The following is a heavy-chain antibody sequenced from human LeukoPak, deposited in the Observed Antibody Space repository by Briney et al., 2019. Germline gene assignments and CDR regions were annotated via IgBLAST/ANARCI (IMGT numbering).Heavy chain of an antibody. CDR1: GVTFSSYS. CDR2: ISSSSSYI. CDR3: ARGYVDTAIHDYGDDYDY. J-gene: IGHJ4*02. V-gene: IGHV3-21*01. D-gene: IGHD5-18*01. Sequence: PGGSVRLSCAASGVTFSSYSMNWVRQAPGKGLEWVSSISSSSSYIYYADSVKGRFTISRDNAKNSLYLQMNSLRAEDTAVYYCARGYVDTAIHDYGDDYDYWGQGTLVTVSS.